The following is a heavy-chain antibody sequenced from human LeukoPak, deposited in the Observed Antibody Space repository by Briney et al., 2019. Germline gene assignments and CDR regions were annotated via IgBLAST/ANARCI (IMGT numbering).Heavy chain of an antibody. CDR3: AGERPSSCYFDY. Sequence: ASVKVSCKASGYTFISYYIHWVRQAPGQGLEWMGLINPSDGSTMYAQRFRGRVTMIRDTSTSTVYMEVSSLGSDDTAVYYCAGERPSSCYFDYWGLGTLVTVSS. V-gene: IGHV1-46*01. CDR1: GYTFISYY. J-gene: IGHJ4*02. CDR2: INPSDGST.